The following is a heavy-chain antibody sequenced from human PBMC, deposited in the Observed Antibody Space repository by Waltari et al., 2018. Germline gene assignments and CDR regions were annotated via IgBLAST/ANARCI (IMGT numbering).Heavy chain of an antibody. D-gene: IGHD4-4*01. CDR3: ARAGDETTVTTGWFDP. V-gene: IGHV1-69*08. CDR1: GGTFSRYT. CDR2: TIQHLGRA. J-gene: IGHJ5*02. Sequence: QVQLVQSGAEVKKPGSSVKVSCKASGGTFSRYTINWVRQAPGQGLEWMGRTIQHLGRATYAQKFQGRVTINADKSTSTAYMELGSLRSDDTAVYYCARAGDETTVTTGWFDPWGQGTLVTVSS.